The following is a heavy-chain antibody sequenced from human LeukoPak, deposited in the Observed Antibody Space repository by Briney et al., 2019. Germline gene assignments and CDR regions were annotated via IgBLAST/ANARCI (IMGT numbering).Heavy chain of an antibody. D-gene: IGHD3-3*01. J-gene: IGHJ3*02. Sequence: PSETLSLTCTVSGGSISSCGYYWSWIRQHPGKGLEWIGYIYYSGSTYYNPSLKSRVTISVDTSKNQFSLKLSSVTAADTAVYYCARDHYDFWSGSTFDIWGQGTMVTVSS. V-gene: IGHV4-31*03. CDR2: IYYSGST. CDR3: ARDHYDFWSGSTFDI. CDR1: GGSISSCGYY.